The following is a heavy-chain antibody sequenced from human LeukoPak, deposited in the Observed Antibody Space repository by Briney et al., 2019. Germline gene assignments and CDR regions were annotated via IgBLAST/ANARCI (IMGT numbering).Heavy chain of an antibody. V-gene: IGHV3-21*01. CDR3: ARDPIVGATVGWFDP. CDR1: GFTFSSYS. Sequence: PGGSLRLSCAASGFTFSSYSMNWVRQAPGKGLEWVSSISSSSSYIYYADSVKGRFTISRDNAKNSLYLQMNSLRAEDTAVYYCARDPIVGATVGWFDPWGQGTLVTVSS. J-gene: IGHJ5*02. CDR2: ISSSSSYI. D-gene: IGHD1-26*01.